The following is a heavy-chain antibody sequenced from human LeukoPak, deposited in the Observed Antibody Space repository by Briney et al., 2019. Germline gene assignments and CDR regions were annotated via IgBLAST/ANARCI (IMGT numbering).Heavy chain of an antibody. V-gene: IGHV3-30-3*01. CDR2: ISYDGSNK. CDR1: GFTFSSYA. D-gene: IGHD6-19*01. Sequence: GRSLRLSCAAPGFTFSSYAMHWVRQAPGKGLEWVAVISYDGSNKYYADSVKGRFTISRDNSKNTLYLQMNSLRAEDTAVYYCARAPYSSGWFIREEHFDYWGQGTLVTVSS. J-gene: IGHJ4*02. CDR3: ARAPYSSGWFIREEHFDY.